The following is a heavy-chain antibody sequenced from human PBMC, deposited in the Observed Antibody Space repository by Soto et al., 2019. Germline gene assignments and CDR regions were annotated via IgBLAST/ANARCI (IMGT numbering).Heavy chain of an antibody. CDR2: INSDVSST. J-gene: IGHJ6*02. V-gene: IGHV3-74*01. D-gene: IGHD6-13*01. Sequence: EVQLVESGGGVVQPGGSLRLSCAASGFTFSSYWMHWVRQAPGKGLVWVSRINSDVSSTSYADSVKGRFTISRDNAKNTLYLQMNSLRAEDTAVYYCARDTEKAAAGTFYYYYGMDVWGQGTTVTVSS. CDR3: ARDTEKAAAGTFYYYYGMDV. CDR1: GFTFSSYW.